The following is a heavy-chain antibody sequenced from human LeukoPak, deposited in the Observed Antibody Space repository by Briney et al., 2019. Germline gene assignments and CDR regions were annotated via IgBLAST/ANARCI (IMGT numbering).Heavy chain of an antibody. J-gene: IGHJ6*03. V-gene: IGHV4-4*07. CDR3: ARISEAIFGVGYYYYYMDV. CDR1: GGSINSYY. D-gene: IGHD3-3*01. Sequence: SETLSLTCTVSGGSINSYYWSWIRQPAGKGLEWIGRIYTSGSTNYNPSLKSRVTISVDTSKNQFSLKLSSVTAADTAVYYCARISEAIFGVGYYYYYMDVWGKGTTVTVSS. CDR2: IYTSGST.